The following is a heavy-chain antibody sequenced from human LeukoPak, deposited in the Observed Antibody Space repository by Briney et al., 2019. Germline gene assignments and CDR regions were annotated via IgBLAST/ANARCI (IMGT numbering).Heavy chain of an antibody. D-gene: IGHD4-17*01. Sequence: GESLKISCKGSGYSFTSYWIGWVRQMPGKGLEWMGIIYPGDSDTRYSPSFQGQVTISADKSISTAYLQWSSLKASDTAMYYCARQQTTVTTNYYYYGMDVWGQGTTVTVSS. CDR3: ARQQTTVTTNYYYYGMDV. J-gene: IGHJ6*02. V-gene: IGHV5-51*01. CDR2: IYPGDSDT. CDR1: GYSFTSYW.